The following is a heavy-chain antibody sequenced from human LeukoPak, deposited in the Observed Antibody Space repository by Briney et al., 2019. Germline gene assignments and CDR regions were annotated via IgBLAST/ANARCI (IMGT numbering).Heavy chain of an antibody. D-gene: IGHD2-21*02. Sequence: ASVKVSCKASAYTFTTYYIHWVRQAPGQGLQWMGIIDPSGGSTSYSQKYQGRVTMTRDTSTTTVYMELSSLRSEDTAIYYCARGQLSVTYFHYWGQGALVTVSP. CDR1: AYTFTTYY. V-gene: IGHV1-46*01. CDR3: ARGQLSVTYFHY. J-gene: IGHJ4*02. CDR2: IDPSGGST.